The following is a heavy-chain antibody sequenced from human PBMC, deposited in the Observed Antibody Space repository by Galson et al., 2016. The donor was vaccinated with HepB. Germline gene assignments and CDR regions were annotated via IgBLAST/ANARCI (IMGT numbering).Heavy chain of an antibody. J-gene: IGHJ4*02. CDR2: MNPKTGDT. V-gene: IGHV1-8*01. CDR1: GYTFTSYE. D-gene: IGHD3-10*01. CDR3: ARGPFGDF. Sequence: SVKVSCKASGYTFTSYEINWVRQAIGQGLEWMGWMNPKTGDTGYAQKFQGRVTMTRNTSLSTVYMDLSSLRYEDTAVYYCARGPFGDFWGQGTLVTVSS.